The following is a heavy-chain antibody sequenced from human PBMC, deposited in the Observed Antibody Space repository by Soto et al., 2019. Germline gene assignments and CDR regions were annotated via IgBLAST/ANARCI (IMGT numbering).Heavy chain of an antibody. CDR2: IYFSGST. CDR3: ARGDWPTQMDV. CDR1: GGSISGGTYY. D-gene: IGHD2-21*01. V-gene: IGHV4-31*03. J-gene: IGHJ6*02. Sequence: QVQLQESGPGLVKPSQTLSLTCTVSGGSISGGTYYWSWIRQTPGQGLEWIGYIYFSGSTYYNPSLKSRVIISVDTSKNQFSLRLSSVTAADTAVYYCARGDWPTQMDVWGQGTTVTVSS.